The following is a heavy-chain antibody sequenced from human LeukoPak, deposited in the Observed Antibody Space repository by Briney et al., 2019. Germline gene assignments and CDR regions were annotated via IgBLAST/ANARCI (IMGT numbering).Heavy chain of an antibody. CDR2: INHSGST. D-gene: IGHD3-10*01. Sequence: SETLSLTCAVYSGSFSGYYWSWIRQPPGKGLEWIGEINHSGSTNYNPSLKSRVTISVDTSKNQFSLKLSSVTAADTAVYYCARDGRGLDYWGQGTLVTVSS. CDR1: SGSFSGYY. V-gene: IGHV4-34*01. CDR3: ARDGRGLDY. J-gene: IGHJ4*02.